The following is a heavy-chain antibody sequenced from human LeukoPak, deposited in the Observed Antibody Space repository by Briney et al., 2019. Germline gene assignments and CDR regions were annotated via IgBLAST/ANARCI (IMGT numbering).Heavy chain of an antibody. CDR2: IHYDGST. CDR3: ARDTRSLLDS. J-gene: IGHJ4*02. V-gene: IGHV4-39*07. Sequence: SETLSLTCTVSGGSLRSSTYYWAWIRQPPGKGLEWLGSIHYDGSTFDNPSLKSRVTMSVDTSRNHFSLKMTSVTAADTAVYYCARDTRSLLDSWGQGILATVSS. CDR1: GGSLRSSTYY. D-gene: IGHD2-2*01.